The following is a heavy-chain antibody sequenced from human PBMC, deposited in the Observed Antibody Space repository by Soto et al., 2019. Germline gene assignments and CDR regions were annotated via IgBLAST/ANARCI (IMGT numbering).Heavy chain of an antibody. CDR3: AASTAVPYYYDSSGYYLGY. CDR2: IVVGSGNT. V-gene: IGHV1-58*01. CDR1: GFTFTSSA. J-gene: IGHJ4*02. Sequence: KVSCKASGFTFTSSAVQWVRQARGQRLEWIGWIVVGSGNTNYAQKFQERVTITRDMSTSTAYMELSSLRSEDTAVYYCAASTAVPYYYDSSGYYLGYWGQGTLVTVSS. D-gene: IGHD3-22*01.